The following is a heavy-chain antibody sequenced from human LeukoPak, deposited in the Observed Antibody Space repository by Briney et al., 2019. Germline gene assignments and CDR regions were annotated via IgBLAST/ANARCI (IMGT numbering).Heavy chain of an antibody. D-gene: IGHD3-10*01. CDR1: GYTFTGYY. J-gene: IGHJ4*02. V-gene: IGHV1-2*02. CDR3: ARGPYYGSGRRGYYFDY. CDR2: INPNSGGT. Sequence: GASVKVSCKASGYTFTGYYMHWVRQAPGQGLEWMGWINPNSGGTNYAQKFQGRVTMNRDTSISTAYMELSRLRSDDTAVYYCARGPYYGSGRRGYYFDYWGQGTLVTVSS.